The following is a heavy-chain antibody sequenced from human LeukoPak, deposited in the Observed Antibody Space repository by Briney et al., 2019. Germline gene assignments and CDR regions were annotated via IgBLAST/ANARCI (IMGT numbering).Heavy chain of an antibody. CDR3: AKDPSGTYCGDY. Sequence: GGSLRLSCAASGFTFSSFAVHWVRQAPGKGLEWVAFIRYDGNSKYYADSVKGRFTVSRDNSKNTLYLQMNSLRDEDTALYYCAKDPSGTYCGDYWGQGTLVTVSS. CDR1: GFTFSSFA. D-gene: IGHD1-26*01. V-gene: IGHV3-30*02. J-gene: IGHJ4*02. CDR2: IRYDGNSK.